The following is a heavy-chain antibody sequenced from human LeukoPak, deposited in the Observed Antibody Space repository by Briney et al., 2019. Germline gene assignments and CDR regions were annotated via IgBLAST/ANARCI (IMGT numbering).Heavy chain of an antibody. J-gene: IGHJ1*01. D-gene: IGHD2-21*01. CDR2: LRGGGET. CDR3: AKANWVSSADAVV. CDR1: GFSFRSYA. V-gene: IGHV3-23*01. Sequence: GGSLRLSCAASGFSFRSYAMSWVRQAPARGLEWVSSLRGGGETFYADSVKGRFTLSRDESRNTVYLEMSNLRVEDTAVYFCAKANWVSSADAVVWGQGTLVTVSS.